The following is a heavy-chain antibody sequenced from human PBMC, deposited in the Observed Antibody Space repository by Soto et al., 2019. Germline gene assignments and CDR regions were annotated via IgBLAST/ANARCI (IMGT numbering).Heavy chain of an antibody. D-gene: IGHD3-3*01. J-gene: IGHJ6*02. CDR2: ISYDGRNK. V-gene: IGHV3-30*04. CDR3: ASLGYYDFGSVYKPPYYHGMDV. CDR1: WFTFSGYA. Sequence: GGSLRLSWAAAWFTFSGYAIHWVRQAPGKGLEWVAVISYDGRNKYYADPVKGGLTISRDNSKNTLYLKMNSRRAEDTAVYYCASLGYYDFGSVYKPPYYHGMDVWGQGTTVPVS.